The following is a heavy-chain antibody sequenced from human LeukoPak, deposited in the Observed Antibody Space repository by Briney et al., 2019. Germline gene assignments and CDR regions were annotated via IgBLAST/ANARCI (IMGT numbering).Heavy chain of an antibody. J-gene: IGHJ4*02. CDR2: ISSSSSYI. CDR1: GFIFSSYG. CDR3: ARVFSSYYYDSSGPKFDY. D-gene: IGHD3-22*01. V-gene: IGHV3-21*01. Sequence: PGGSLRLSCAASGFIFSSYGMHWVRQAPGKGLEWVSSISSSSSYIYYADSVKGRFTISRDNAKNSLYLQMNSLRAEDTAVYYCARVFSSYYYDSSGPKFDYWGQGTLVTVSS.